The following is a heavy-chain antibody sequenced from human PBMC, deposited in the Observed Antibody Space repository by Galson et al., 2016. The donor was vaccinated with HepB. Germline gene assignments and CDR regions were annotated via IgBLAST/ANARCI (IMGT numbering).Heavy chain of an antibody. J-gene: IGHJ4*02. CDR1: GGSISSIGYF. Sequence: TLSLTCGVSGGSISSIGYFWGWICQAPGTGLEWIGTISYSGNSYYNPSLKSFYNPSLKTRVTMSADTSSNQFSLKLNSVPATDTATYCCARLRGEWRAPSFSDSWGPGALVTVSS. D-gene: IGHD3-16*01. CDR3: ARLRGEWRAPSFSDS. V-gene: IGHV4-39*01. CDR2: ISYSGNS.